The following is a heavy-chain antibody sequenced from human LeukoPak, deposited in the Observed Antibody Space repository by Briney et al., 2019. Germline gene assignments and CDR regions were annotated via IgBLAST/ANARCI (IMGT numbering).Heavy chain of an antibody. V-gene: IGHV3-7*05. CDR1: GFTFSSYW. CDR2: IKKDGSEK. CDR3: ARHTSGQPFDY. J-gene: IGHJ4*02. Sequence: GSLRLSCAASGFTFSSYWMNWFRQAPGKGLEWVAYIKKDGSEKYYVDSVKGRFTISRDNTKSSLYLQMNSLRAEDAAVYYCARHTSGQPFDYWGQGTLVTVSS. D-gene: IGHD6-19*01.